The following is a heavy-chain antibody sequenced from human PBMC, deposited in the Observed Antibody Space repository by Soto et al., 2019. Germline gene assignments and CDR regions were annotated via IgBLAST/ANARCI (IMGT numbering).Heavy chain of an antibody. D-gene: IGHD6-19*01. V-gene: IGHV3-23*01. CDR1: GCTFISSA. Sequence: GGSKRLSWAAAGCTFISSAMSWVRQTPGKGLEWVSAITASGAGTYYADSVKGRFTISRDNSKNTLYLQMNSLRAEDTAIYYCAKSLAVAGKVDFDYWGQGSQVTVSS. J-gene: IGHJ4*02. CDR3: AKSLAVAGKVDFDY. CDR2: ITASGAGT.